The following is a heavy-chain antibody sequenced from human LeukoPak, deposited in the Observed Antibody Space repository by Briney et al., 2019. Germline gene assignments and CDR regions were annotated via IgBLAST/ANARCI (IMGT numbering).Heavy chain of an antibody. V-gene: IGHV1-46*01. CDR2: INPSGGST. Sequence: ASVKVSCKASGYTFTSYYMHWVRQAPGQGLEWMGIINPSGGSTSYAQKFQGRVTMTRDTSKNQFSLKLSSVTAADTAVYYCARQGEWELLLFDYWGQGTLVTVSS. J-gene: IGHJ4*02. D-gene: IGHD1-26*01. CDR3: ARQGEWELLLFDY. CDR1: GYTFTSYY.